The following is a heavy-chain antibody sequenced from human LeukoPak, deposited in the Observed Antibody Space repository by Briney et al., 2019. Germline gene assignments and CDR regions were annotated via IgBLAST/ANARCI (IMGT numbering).Heavy chain of an antibody. CDR2: ISWNSGSI. Sequence: GGSLRLSCAASGFTFDDYAMHWVRQAPGKGLEWVSGISWNSGSIGYADSVKGRFTISRDNAKNSLYLQMNSLRAEDTALYYCAKLGGQREAFDIWGQGTMVTVSS. CDR1: GFTFDDYA. J-gene: IGHJ3*02. V-gene: IGHV3-9*01. D-gene: IGHD2-15*01. CDR3: AKLGGQREAFDI.